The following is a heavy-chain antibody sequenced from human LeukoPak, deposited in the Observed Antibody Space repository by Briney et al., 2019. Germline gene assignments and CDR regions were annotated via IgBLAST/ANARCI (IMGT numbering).Heavy chain of an antibody. D-gene: IGHD3-16*01. V-gene: IGHV3-7*04. CDR3: ARGTLRFFAR. CDR2: IKQDGSEK. CDR1: GITFSSHW. J-gene: IGHJ5*02. Sequence: GGSLRLSCAASGITFSSHWMSWVRQAPGKGLEWVANIKQDGSEKYYVDSVKGRFTISRGNAKNSLYLQMNSLRAEDTAVYYCARGTLRFFARWGQGTLVTVSS.